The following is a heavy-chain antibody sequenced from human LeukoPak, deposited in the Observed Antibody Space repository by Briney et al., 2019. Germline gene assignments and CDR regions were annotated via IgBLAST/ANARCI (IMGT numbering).Heavy chain of an antibody. D-gene: IGHD5-12*01. CDR1: GFTFSPFG. CDR3: ARSLSGYPY. Sequence: GGSLRLSCAASGFTFSPFGMNWVRQAPGKGLELVSYISGDSSYIYYADSLKGRFTVSRDNAKNSLYLHINSLRAEDTAIYYCARSLSGYPYWGQGTLVTVSS. CDR2: ISGDSSYI. J-gene: IGHJ4*02. V-gene: IGHV3-21*05.